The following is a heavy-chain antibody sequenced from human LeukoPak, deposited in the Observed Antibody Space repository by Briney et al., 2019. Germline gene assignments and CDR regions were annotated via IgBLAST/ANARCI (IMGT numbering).Heavy chain of an antibody. Sequence: SGPTLVNPTQTLTLTCTFSGFSLSTSGVGVGWIRQPPGKALEWLALIYWNDDKRHSPSLKSRLTITKDTSKNQVVLTMTNMDPVDTATYYCAHRGYYYDSSGYSWFDPWGQGTLVTVSS. CDR1: GFSLSTSGVG. V-gene: IGHV2-5*01. J-gene: IGHJ5*02. CDR3: AHRGYYYDSSGYSWFDP. CDR2: IYWNDDK. D-gene: IGHD3-22*01.